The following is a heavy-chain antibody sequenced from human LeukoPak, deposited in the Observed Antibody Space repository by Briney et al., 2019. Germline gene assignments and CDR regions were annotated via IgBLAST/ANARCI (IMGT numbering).Heavy chain of an antibody. J-gene: IGHJ4*02. D-gene: IGHD5-18*01. Sequence: PGGSLRLSCAASGFTVSSNYMSWVRQAPGKGLEWVSVIYSGGSTYYADSVKGRFTISRDNSKNTLYLRMNSLRAEDTAVYYCARVGDTAMVDYWGQGTLVTVSS. V-gene: IGHV3-53*01. CDR3: ARVGDTAMVDY. CDR2: IYSGGST. CDR1: GFTVSSNY.